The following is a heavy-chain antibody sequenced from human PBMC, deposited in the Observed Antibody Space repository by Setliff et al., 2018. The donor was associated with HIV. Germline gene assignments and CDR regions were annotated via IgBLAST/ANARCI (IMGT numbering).Heavy chain of an antibody. V-gene: IGHV1-69*05. CDR3: ASGSGYCRSGSCYVGVHKNPDKYYSDY. J-gene: IGHJ4*02. CDR1: GGTFTDSA. CDR2: SVPLFGTV. D-gene: IGHD3-22*01. Sequence: SVKVSCKASGGTFTDSALTWVRQAPGQGLEWMGGSVPLFGTVKYPQKFQGRVTITTDELMTTAYMELSSLRSEDSGVYYCASGSGYCRSGSCYVGVHKNPDKYYSDYWGQGTLVTVSS.